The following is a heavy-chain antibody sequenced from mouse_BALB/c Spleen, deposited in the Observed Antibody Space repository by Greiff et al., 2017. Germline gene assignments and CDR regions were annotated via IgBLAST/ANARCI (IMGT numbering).Heavy chain of an antibody. D-gene: IGHD1-1*02. J-gene: IGHJ4*01. Sequence: EVKLVESGGGLVKPGGSLKLSCAASGFTFSSYAMSWVRQSPEKRLEWVAEISSGGSYTYYPDTVTGRFTISRDNAKNTLYLEMSSLRSEDTAMYYSAGEVARNAMDYWGQGTSVTVSS. CDR2: ISSGGSYT. CDR3: AGEVARNAMDY. CDR1: GFTFSSYA. V-gene: IGHV5-9-4*01.